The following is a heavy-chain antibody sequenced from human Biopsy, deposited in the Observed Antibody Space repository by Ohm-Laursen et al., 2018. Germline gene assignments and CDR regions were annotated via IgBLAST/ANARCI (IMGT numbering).Heavy chain of an antibody. V-gene: IGHV1-2*02. CDR2: ISPNSGGT. Sequence: ASSVKVSCKCSGYAVNDYFLHWLRQAPGQGPEWMGGISPNSGGTNYAQKFQGRVTMTTDTSTSTVYLELRRLISDDTAVYYCARDIMNRIAGLVARSDVFDVWGQGTLVTVSS. CDR1: GYAVNDYF. J-gene: IGHJ3*01. CDR3: ARDIMNRIAGLVARSDVFDV. D-gene: IGHD3-16*01.